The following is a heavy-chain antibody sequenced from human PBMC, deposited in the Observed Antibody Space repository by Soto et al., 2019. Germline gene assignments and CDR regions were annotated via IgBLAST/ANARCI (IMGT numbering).Heavy chain of an antibody. D-gene: IGHD2-2*01. V-gene: IGHV5-51*01. Sequence: GESLKISCKGSGYSFTSYWIGWVRQMPGKGLEWMGIIYPGDSDTRYSPSFQGQVTISADKSISTAYLQWSSLKASDTAMYYCARHNTTPYCSSTSCYAYYYYGMDVWGQGTTVTVSS. CDR1: GYSFTSYW. J-gene: IGHJ6*02. CDR2: IYPGDSDT. CDR3: ARHNTTPYCSSTSCYAYYYYGMDV.